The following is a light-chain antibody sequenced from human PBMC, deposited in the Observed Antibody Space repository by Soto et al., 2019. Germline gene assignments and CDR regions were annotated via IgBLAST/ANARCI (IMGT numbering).Light chain of an antibody. V-gene: IGLV2-14*01. J-gene: IGLJ1*01. Sequence: QSPLTQPASVSGSPGQSITISCTGTFSEIGGYNYVSWYQQHAGKAPKLMIYEVSNRPSGVSNRFSGSKSGNTASLTISGLQAEDEADYYCSSYRSTITYVFGTGTKV. CDR2: EVS. CDR1: FSEIGGYNY. CDR3: SSYRSTITYV.